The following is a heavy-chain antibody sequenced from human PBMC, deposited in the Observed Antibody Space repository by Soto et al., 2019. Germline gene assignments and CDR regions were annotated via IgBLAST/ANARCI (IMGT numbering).Heavy chain of an antibody. CDR1: GYTFTSYG. V-gene: IGHV1-18*04. CDR2: ISAYNGNT. J-gene: IGHJ6*02. CDR3: ARVLYGEPYYYYGMDV. D-gene: IGHD4-17*01. Sequence: ASVKVSCKASGYTFTSYGISWVRQAPGQGIEWMGWISAYNGNTNYAQKLQGRVTMTTDTSTSTAYMALRSLRSDDTAVYYCARVLYGEPYYYYGMDVWGQGTTVTVSS.